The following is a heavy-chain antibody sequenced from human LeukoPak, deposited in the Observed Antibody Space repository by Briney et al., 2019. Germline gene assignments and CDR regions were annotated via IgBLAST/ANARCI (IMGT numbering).Heavy chain of an antibody. CDR1: GITFNDYA. J-gene: IGHJ4*02. CDR2: IGPGGDI. V-gene: IGHV3-69-1*01. Sequence: GGSLRLSCTASGITFNDYAMNWVRQAPGRGLEWISYIGPGGDIYYADSVTGRFTVSRDTAKNSLYLQMNGLRVEDTAVYYCARRFDSWGQGTLVTVSS. CDR3: ARRFDS.